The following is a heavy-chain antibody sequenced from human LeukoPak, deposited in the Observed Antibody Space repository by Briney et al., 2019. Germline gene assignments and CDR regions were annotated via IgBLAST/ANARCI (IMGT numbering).Heavy chain of an antibody. J-gene: IGHJ4*02. Sequence: SETLSLTCVVSGYSISSGYYWGWIRPPPGKGREWIGSIYHSGSTYYNPSLKSRVTISVDASKNQFSLNMSSVTAADTAVYYCARVSAAAAFDYWGQGTLVTVSS. CDR3: ARVSAAAAFDY. CDR2: IYHSGST. CDR1: GYSISSGYY. D-gene: IGHD6-13*01. V-gene: IGHV4-38-2*01.